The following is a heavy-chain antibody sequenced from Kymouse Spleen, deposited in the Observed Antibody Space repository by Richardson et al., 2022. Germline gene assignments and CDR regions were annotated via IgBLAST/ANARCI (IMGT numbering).Heavy chain of an antibody. D-gene: IGHD3-10*01. Sequence: QVQLVESGGGVVQPGRSLRLSCAASGFTFSSYGMHWVRQAPGKGLEWVAVIWYDGSNKYYADSVKGRFTISRDNSKNTLYLQMNSLRAEDTAVYYCARVVRGVIDYWGQGTLVTVSS. J-gene: IGHJ4*02. V-gene: IGHV3-33*01. CDR2: IWYDGSNK. CDR1: GFTFSSYG. CDR3: ARVVRGVIDY.